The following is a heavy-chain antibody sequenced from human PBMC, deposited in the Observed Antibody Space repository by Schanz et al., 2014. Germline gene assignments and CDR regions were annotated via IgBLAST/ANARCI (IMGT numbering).Heavy chain of an antibody. J-gene: IGHJ4*02. D-gene: IGHD1-26*01. V-gene: IGHV3-64*01. CDR1: GFTFSDYA. Sequence: EVQLVASGGRLVQPGGSLRVSCVASGFTFSDYALHWVRQAPGKGLDYFSGISGDGDDTYYVNSVKGRFTIYRDKSKNTLYLQMGRLRAEDMALYHCARDGRVGPNTDDFDHWGQGTLVTVSS. CDR3: ARDGRVGPNTDDFDH. CDR2: ISGDGDDT.